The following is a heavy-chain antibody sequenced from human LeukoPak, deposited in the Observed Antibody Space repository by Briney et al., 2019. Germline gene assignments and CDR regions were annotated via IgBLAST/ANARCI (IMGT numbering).Heavy chain of an antibody. J-gene: IGHJ4*02. Sequence: ASVKVSCKASGYTFTSYGISWVRQAPGQGLEWMGWISAYNGNTNYAQKLQGRVTMTTDTSTSTAYMELRSLRSDDTAVYYCARSAGYCSSTSCYVFDYWGQETLVTVSS. CDR2: ISAYNGNT. D-gene: IGHD2-2*01. CDR1: GYTFTSYG. CDR3: ARSAGYCSSTSCYVFDY. V-gene: IGHV1-18*01.